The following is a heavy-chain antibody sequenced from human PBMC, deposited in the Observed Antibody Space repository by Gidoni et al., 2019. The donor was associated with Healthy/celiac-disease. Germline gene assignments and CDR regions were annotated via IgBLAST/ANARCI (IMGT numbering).Heavy chain of an antibody. CDR3: ARRLGYCSSTSCYLGYYMDV. CDR2: ISGSGGST. CDR1: GFTFSSYA. D-gene: IGHD2-2*01. J-gene: IGHJ6*03. V-gene: IGHV3-23*01. Sequence: EVQLLESGGGLVQPGGSLRLSCAASGFTFSSYAMSWVRQAPGQGLEWVSAISGSGGSTYYADSVKGRFTISRDNSKNTLYLQMNSLRAEDTAVYYCARRLGYCSSTSCYLGYYMDVWGKGTTVTVSS.